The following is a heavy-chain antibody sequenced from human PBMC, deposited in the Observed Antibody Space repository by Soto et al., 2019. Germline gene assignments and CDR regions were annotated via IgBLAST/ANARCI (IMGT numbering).Heavy chain of an antibody. CDR1: GYSFTSYW. D-gene: IGHD1-26*01. CDR2: IDPSDSYT. V-gene: IGHV5-10-1*01. J-gene: IGHJ6*04. Sequence: GESLKISCKGSGYSFTSYWISWVRQMPGKGLEWMGRIDPSDSYTNYSPSFQGHVTISADKSISTAYLQWSSLKASDTAMYYCARLALLGVGRTGVYYYYYGMDVWGKGTTVTVSS. CDR3: ARLALLGVGRTGVYYYYYGMDV.